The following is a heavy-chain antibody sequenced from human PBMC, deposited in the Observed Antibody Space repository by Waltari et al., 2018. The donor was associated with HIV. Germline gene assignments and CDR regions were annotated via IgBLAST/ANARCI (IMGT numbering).Heavy chain of an antibody. CDR2: IFPGDSET. D-gene: IGHD6-6*01. Sequence: EVQLVQSGAEVRKPGESLKISCLASGYRFTTFWIGWVRQTPGKGLEWMGIIFPGDSETRYSPSFQGQVTISADKSINTAYLQWTSLKASDTAMYYCVRPYSTSSYYFDSWGQGTLVTVSS. CDR3: VRPYSTSSYYFDS. CDR1: GYRFTTFW. J-gene: IGHJ4*02. V-gene: IGHV5-51*01.